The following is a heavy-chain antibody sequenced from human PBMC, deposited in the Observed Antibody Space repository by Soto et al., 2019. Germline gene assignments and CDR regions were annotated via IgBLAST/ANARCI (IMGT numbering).Heavy chain of an antibody. D-gene: IGHD3-3*01. CDR1: GGSVSSGSYY. CDR3: ARGGFWSGFFDYYYYGMDV. V-gene: IGHV4-61*01. J-gene: IGHJ6*02. Sequence: SETLSLTCTVSGGSVSSGSYYWRWIRQPPGKGLEWIGYIYYSGSTNYNPSLKSRVTISVDTSKNQFSLKLSSVTAADTAVYYCARGGFWSGFFDYYYYGMDVWGQGTTVTVSS. CDR2: IYYSGST.